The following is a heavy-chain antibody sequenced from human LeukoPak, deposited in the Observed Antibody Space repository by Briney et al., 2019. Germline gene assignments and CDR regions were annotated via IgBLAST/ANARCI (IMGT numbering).Heavy chain of an antibody. CDR1: GFTFSSYS. J-gene: IGHJ5*02. V-gene: IGHV3-21*01. CDR2: ISSSSSYI. Sequence: GGSPRLSCAASGFTFSSYSMNWVRQAPGKGLEWVSSISSSSSYIYYADSVKGRFTISRDNAKNSLYLQMNSLRAEDTAVYYCARDRGGSSWSNWFDPWGQGTLVTVSS. CDR3: ARDRGGSSWSNWFDP. D-gene: IGHD6-13*01.